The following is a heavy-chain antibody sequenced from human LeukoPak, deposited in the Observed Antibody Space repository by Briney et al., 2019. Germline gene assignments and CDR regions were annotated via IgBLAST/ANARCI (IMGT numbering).Heavy chain of an antibody. D-gene: IGHD3-22*01. Sequence: SETLSLTCTVSGYSISSGYYWGWIRQPPGKGLEWIGSIYHSGSTYYNPSLKSRVTISVDTSKNQFSLKLSSVTAADTAVYYCARYHNYYDRIGNFDYWGQGTLVTVSS. V-gene: IGHV4-38-2*02. CDR2: IYHSGST. CDR3: ARYHNYYDRIGNFDY. J-gene: IGHJ4*02. CDR1: GYSISSGYY.